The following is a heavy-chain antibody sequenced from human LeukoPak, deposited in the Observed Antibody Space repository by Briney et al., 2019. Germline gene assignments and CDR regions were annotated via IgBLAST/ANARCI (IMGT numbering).Heavy chain of an antibody. J-gene: IGHJ6*03. D-gene: IGHD6-6*01. CDR2: INHSGST. Sequence: SETLSLTCAVYGGSFSGYYWSRIRQPPGKGLEWIGEINHSGSTNYNPSLKSRVTISVDTSKNQFSLKLSSVTAADTAVYYCARGRVAARPSNYYMDVWGKGTTVTVSS. V-gene: IGHV4-34*01. CDR3: ARGRVAARPSNYYMDV. CDR1: GGSFSGYY.